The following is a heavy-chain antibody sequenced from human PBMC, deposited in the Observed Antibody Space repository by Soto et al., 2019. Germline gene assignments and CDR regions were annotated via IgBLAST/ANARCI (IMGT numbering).Heavy chain of an antibody. CDR3: SREGMGMATHY. Sequence: EVQLVESGGGLVQPGGSLRLSCTASGFTFSRYWMHRVRQAPGKGLVWVSRIHSDGRDTNYADSVKGRFTISRDNAQNTVYLQMNSLRDEDTAVYYCSREGMGMATHYWGQGTLVTVSS. V-gene: IGHV3-74*01. CDR2: IHSDGRDT. CDR1: GFTFSRYW. D-gene: IGHD6-13*01. J-gene: IGHJ4*02.